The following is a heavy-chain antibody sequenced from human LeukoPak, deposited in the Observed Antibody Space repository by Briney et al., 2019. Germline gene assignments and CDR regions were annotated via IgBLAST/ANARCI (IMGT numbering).Heavy chain of an antibody. CDR1: GFTFSTYS. J-gene: IGHJ6*03. CDR3: ARDRSCTGGSCYMDV. V-gene: IGHV3-23*01. CDR2: ISGSGDNT. Sequence: GGSLRLSCAASGFTFSTYSMSWVRQAPGKGLEWVSGISGSGDNTNYADPVKGRFTISRDNYKNTLSLQMSSLRVEDTAVYYCARDRSCTGGSCYMDVWGRGTTVIVSS. D-gene: IGHD2-15*01.